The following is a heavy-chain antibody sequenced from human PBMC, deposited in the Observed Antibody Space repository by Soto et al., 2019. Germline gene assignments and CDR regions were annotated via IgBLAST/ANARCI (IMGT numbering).Heavy chain of an antibody. CDR3: ARDRSGKDAFDI. Sequence: QVQLVEAGGGVVQPGRSLRLSCAASGFTFSSYGMHWVRQAPGQGLEWVAVIWYDGSNKYYADSVKGRFTISRDNSKNTLYLQMNSLRAEDTAVYYCARDRSGKDAFDIWGQGTMVTVSS. J-gene: IGHJ3*02. V-gene: IGHV3-33*01. D-gene: IGHD3-10*01. CDR2: IWYDGSNK. CDR1: GFTFSSYG.